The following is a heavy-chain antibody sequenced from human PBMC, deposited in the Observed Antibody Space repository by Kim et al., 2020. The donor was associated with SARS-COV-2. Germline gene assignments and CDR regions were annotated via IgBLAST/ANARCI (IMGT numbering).Heavy chain of an antibody. Sequence: ASVKVSCKASGYTFTGYYMHWVRQAPGQGLEWMGRINPNSGGTNYAQKFQGRVTMTRDTSISTAYMELSRLRSDDTAVYYCARDRSIAARGPDYWGQGTLVTVSS. V-gene: IGHV1-2*06. CDR1: GYTFTGYY. D-gene: IGHD6-6*01. CDR2: INPNSGGT. J-gene: IGHJ4*02. CDR3: ARDRSIAARGPDY.